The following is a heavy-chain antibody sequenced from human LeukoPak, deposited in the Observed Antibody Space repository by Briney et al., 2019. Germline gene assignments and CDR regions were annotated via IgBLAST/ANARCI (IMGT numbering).Heavy chain of an antibody. CDR1: GGSISSSSYY. D-gene: IGHD6-13*01. Sequence: PSETLSLTCTVSGGSISSSSYYWGWIRQPPGKGLEWIGSIYYTGSAYYNPSLKSRVTISVDTSKNQFSLRLSSVTAADTAVYYCAREIAAPGTNWGDYFDCWGQGTLVTVSS. V-gene: IGHV4-39*07. J-gene: IGHJ4*02. CDR3: AREIAAPGTNWGDYFDC. CDR2: IYYTGSA.